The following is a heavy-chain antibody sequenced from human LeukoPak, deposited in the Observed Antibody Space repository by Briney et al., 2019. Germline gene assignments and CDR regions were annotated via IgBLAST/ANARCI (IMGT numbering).Heavy chain of an antibody. CDR1: GFTFSSYA. D-gene: IGHD3-3*01. J-gene: IGHJ3*02. V-gene: IGHV3-23*01. Sequence: PGGSLRLSCAASGFTFSSYAMSWVRQAPGKGLEWVSAISGSGGSTYYADSVRGRFTISRDNAKNSLFLQMNSLRAEDTAVYYCARDSADFWSGYSIWGQGTMVTVS. CDR2: ISGSGGST. CDR3: ARDSADFWSGYSI.